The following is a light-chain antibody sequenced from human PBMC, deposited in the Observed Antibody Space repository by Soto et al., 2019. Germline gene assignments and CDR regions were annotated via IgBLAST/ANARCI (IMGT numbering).Light chain of an antibody. CDR3: QQRSNWPPST. J-gene: IGKJ5*01. CDR1: QSISNY. Sequence: EIVLTQSPATLSLSPGERATRSCRASQSISNYLAWYQHKPGQAPRLLIYDASNRATGIPARFSGSGSGTDFTLTISSLEPEDFAVYFWQQRSNWPPSTFGQGTRLEIK. CDR2: DAS. V-gene: IGKV3-11*01.